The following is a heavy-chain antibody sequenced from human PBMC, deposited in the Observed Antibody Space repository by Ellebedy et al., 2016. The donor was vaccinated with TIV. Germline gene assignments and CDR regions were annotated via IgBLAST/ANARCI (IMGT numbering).Heavy chain of an antibody. D-gene: IGHD1-26*01. CDR3: ARGRGGSYSIPFDV. CDR2: INHSGST. Sequence: SETLSLXCSVSGGSISRSTYYWGWIRLPPGKGLEWIGEINHSGSTYYNPSLKSRVSMSVDTSKNQLSLKLNSLTAADTAVYFCARGRGGSYSIPFDVWGQGALVTVSS. CDR1: GGSISRSTYY. J-gene: IGHJ4*02. V-gene: IGHV4-39*07.